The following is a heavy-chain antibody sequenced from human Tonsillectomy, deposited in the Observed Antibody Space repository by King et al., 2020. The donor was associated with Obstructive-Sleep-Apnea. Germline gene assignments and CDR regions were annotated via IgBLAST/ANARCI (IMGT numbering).Heavy chain of an antibody. CDR2: IYSGDSNT. J-gene: IGHJ4*02. Sequence: VQLVESGAEVKKPGESLKISCKGSGYSFNSYWIGWVRQMPGKGLEWMGIIYSGDSNTRYSPSFQGQGTFSADKSISTAYLQWSSLKASDTAMYYCAKADYSSGWSTFDFWGQGTLVTVSS. CDR3: AKADYSSGWSTFDF. D-gene: IGHD6-19*01. V-gene: IGHV5-51*01. CDR1: GYSFNSYW.